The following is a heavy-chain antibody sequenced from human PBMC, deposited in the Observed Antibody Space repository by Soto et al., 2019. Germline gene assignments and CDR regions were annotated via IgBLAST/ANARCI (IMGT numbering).Heavy chain of an antibody. CDR1: VFTFSSYS. Sequence: PGGSLRLSCAASVFTFSSYSMNWVRQAPGKGLEWVSYISSSSSTIYYADSVKGRFTISRDNSKNTLYLQMNSLRAEDTAVYYCAKENGYSSSWFEFDYWGQGTLVTVSS. D-gene: IGHD6-13*01. J-gene: IGHJ4*02. CDR3: AKENGYSSSWFEFDY. V-gene: IGHV3-48*01. CDR2: ISSSSSTI.